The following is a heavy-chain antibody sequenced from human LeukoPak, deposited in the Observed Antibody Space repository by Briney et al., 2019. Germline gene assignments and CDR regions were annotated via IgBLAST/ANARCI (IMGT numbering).Heavy chain of an antibody. CDR3: ASLSHDYGDYADY. D-gene: IGHD4-17*01. CDR2: INAGNGNT. J-gene: IGHJ4*02. Sequence: ASVKVSCKASGYTFTSYAIHWVRQAPGQRLEWMGWINAGNGNTKYSQKFQGRVTITRDTSASTAYMELSSLRSEDTAVYYCASLSHDYGDYADYWGQGTLVTVSS. V-gene: IGHV1-3*01. CDR1: GYTFTSYA.